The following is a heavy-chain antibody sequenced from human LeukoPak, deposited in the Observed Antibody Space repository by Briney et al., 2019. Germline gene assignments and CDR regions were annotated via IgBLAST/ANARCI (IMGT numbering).Heavy chain of an antibody. Sequence: SETLSLTCTVSGGSISSYYWSWIRQPPGKGLEWIGYIYYSGSTNYNPSLKSRVTMSVDTSKNQFSLKLSSVTAADTALYYCARSVTSVPNYYYAMDVWGQGTTVTVSS. J-gene: IGHJ6*02. D-gene: IGHD4-11*01. CDR2: IYYSGST. CDR3: ARSVTSVPNYYYAMDV. CDR1: GGSISSYY. V-gene: IGHV4-59*08.